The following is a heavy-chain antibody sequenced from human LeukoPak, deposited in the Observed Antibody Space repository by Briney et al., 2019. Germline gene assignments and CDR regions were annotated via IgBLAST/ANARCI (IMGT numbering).Heavy chain of an antibody. CDR3: ARHSSLAHFDH. CDR1: GDSISSYY. CDR2: IYYSGTT. Sequence: SETLSLTCTVSGDSISSYYCSWIRQPPGKGLEWVGYIYYSGTTNYNPSLKSRVTIAVDTSKNQFSLKLSSVTAADTAVYYCARHSSLAHFDHWGQGSLVTVSS. J-gene: IGHJ4*02. V-gene: IGHV4-59*01.